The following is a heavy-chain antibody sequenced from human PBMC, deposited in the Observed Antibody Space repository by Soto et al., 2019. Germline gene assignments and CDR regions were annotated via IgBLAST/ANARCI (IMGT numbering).Heavy chain of an antibody. CDR3: ARDFDSSGYYYSLPDYYGMDF. CDR1: GYTFTTHA. CDR2: INAGNGNT. D-gene: IGHD3-22*01. Sequence: AAVKVSCEGSGYTFTTHAMHWVRQAPGQRLEWMGWINAGNGNTKYSQNFQDRVTFTRDTSASTAYMELRSLRSEDTAVYYCARDFDSSGYYYSLPDYYGMDFWRQVTTVTVSS. V-gene: IGHV1-3*01. J-gene: IGHJ6*02.